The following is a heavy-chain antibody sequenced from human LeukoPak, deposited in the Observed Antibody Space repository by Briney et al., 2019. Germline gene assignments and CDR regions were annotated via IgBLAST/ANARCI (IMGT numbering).Heavy chain of an antibody. CDR2: MNPNSGNT. CDR3: ARVVGSVSRFDY. Sequence: GASVKVSCKASGYTFTSYDINWVRQATGQGLEWMGWMNPNSGNTGYAQKFQGRVTITRNTSISTAYMELSSLRSDDTAVYYCARVVGSVSRFDYWGQGTLVTVSS. J-gene: IGHJ4*02. V-gene: IGHV1-8*03. CDR1: GYTFTSYD. D-gene: IGHD3-10*01.